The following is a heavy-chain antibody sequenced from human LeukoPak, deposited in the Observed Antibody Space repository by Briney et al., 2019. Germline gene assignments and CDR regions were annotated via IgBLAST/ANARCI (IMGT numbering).Heavy chain of an antibody. J-gene: IGHJ4*02. V-gene: IGHV3-30-3*01. CDR2: ISYAGSNK. CDR3: ARARSYSSPLDY. CDR1: GFTFSSYA. Sequence: PGGSLRLSCAASGFTFSSYAMHWVRQAPGKGLEWVAVISYAGSNKQYADSVKGRFTISRDNSKNTLYLQMDSLRTEDTALYYCARARSYSSPLDYWGQGTLLTVSS. D-gene: IGHD6-13*01.